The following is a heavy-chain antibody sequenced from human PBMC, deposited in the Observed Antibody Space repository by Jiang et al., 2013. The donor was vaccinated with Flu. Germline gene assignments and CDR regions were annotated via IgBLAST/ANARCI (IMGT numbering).Heavy chain of an antibody. Sequence: SGAEVKKPGASVKVSCKASGYTFTGYYMHWVRQAPGQGLEWMGWINPNSGGTNYAQKFQGWVTMTRDTSISTAYMELSWLRSDDTAVYYCARDPAYCGGDCYYGGYYGMDVWGQGTTVTVSS. J-gene: IGHJ6*02. V-gene: IGHV1-2*04. CDR1: GYTFTGYY. CDR3: ARDPAYCGGDCYYGGYYGMDV. D-gene: IGHD2-21*02. CDR2: INPNSGGT.